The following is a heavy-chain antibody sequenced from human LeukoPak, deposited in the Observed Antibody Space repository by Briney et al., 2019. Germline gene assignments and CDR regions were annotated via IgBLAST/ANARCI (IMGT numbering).Heavy chain of an antibody. Sequence: SVKVSCKASGGTFSNHAITWVRQAPGQGLEWMGGIIPIFGTANYAQKFQGRVTITADESTSTAYMELSSLRSEDTAVYYRARMASDHLISVPDYWGQGTLVTVSS. CDR2: IIPIFGTA. CDR3: ARMASDHLISVPDY. D-gene: IGHD3/OR15-3a*01. V-gene: IGHV1-69*13. CDR1: GGTFSNHA. J-gene: IGHJ4*02.